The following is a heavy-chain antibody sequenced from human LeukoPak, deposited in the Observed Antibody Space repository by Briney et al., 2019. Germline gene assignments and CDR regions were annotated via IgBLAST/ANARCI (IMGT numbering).Heavy chain of an antibody. D-gene: IGHD6-6*01. CDR1: GFTFSSYG. J-gene: IGHJ4*02. Sequence: GGSLRLSCAASGFTFSSYGMHWVRQAPGKGLEWVAFIRYDGSNKYYADSVKGRFTISRDNSKNTLYLQMNSLRAEDTAAYYCARDPVEYSSSSFDYWGQGTLVTVSS. CDR2: IRYDGSNK. CDR3: ARDPVEYSSSSFDY. V-gene: IGHV3-30*02.